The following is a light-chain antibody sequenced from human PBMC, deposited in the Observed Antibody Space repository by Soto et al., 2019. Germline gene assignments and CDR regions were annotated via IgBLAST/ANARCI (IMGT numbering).Light chain of an antibody. CDR2: DVS. J-gene: IGLJ2*01. V-gene: IGLV2-14*03. CDR3: SSYTITSTLVV. CDR1: SSDVGAYNY. Sequence: QSVLTQPASVSGSPGQSITISCTGTSSDVGAYNYVSWYQQHPDKAPKLMIYDVSNRPSGVSNRFSGSKSGNTASLTISGLQAEDEADYYCSSYTITSTLVVFGGGTKLTVL.